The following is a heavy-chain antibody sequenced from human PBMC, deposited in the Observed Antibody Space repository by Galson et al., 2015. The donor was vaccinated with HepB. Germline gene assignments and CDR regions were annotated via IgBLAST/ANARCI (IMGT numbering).Heavy chain of an antibody. J-gene: IGHJ4*02. V-gene: IGHV3-15*01. Sequence: SLRLSCAVSGVYFGNAWVTWVRQAPGKGLEWVGRMKSKTDGGTTDYAAPVKGRFTISRDDSKNTLFLQMSSLRTEDTAVYYCAHIRDSVPADWGQGTLVSVSP. D-gene: IGHD2-15*01. CDR3: AHIRDSVPAD. CDR2: MKSKTDGGTT. CDR1: GVYFGNAW.